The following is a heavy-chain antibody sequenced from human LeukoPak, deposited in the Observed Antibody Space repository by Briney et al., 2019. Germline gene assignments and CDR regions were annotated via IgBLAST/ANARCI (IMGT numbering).Heavy chain of an antibody. CDR2: INSDGSST. CDR3: ARDTGERGVPTYYYYYYMDV. J-gene: IGHJ6*03. CDR1: GFTFSSYW. V-gene: IGHV3-74*01. D-gene: IGHD3-10*01. Sequence: PGGSLRLSCAAPGFTFSSYWMHWVRQAPGKGLVWVSRINSDGSSTSYADSVKGRLTISRDNAKNTLYLQMNSLRAEDTAVYYCARDTGERGVPTYYYYYYMDVWGKGTTVTVSS.